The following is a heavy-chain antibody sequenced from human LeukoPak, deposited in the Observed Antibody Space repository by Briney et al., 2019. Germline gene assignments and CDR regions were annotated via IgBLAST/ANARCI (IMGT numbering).Heavy chain of an antibody. D-gene: IGHD6-6*01. V-gene: IGHV4-31*03. J-gene: IGHJ4*02. Sequence: SETLSLTCTVSGGSICSGGYYWSWIRQHPGKGLEWIGYIYYSGSTYYNPSLKSRVTISVDTSKNQFSLKLSSVTAADTAVYYCARFLEYSSSKPPNWGQGTLVTVSS. CDR3: ARFLEYSSSKPPN. CDR2: IYYSGST. CDR1: GGSICSGGYY.